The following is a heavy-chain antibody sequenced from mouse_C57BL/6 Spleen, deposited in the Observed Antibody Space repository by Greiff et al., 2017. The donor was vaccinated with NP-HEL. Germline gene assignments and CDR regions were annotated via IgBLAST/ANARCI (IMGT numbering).Heavy chain of an antibody. Sequence: QVQLQQSGAELVKPGASVKISCKASGYAFSSYWMNWVKQRPGKGLEWIGQIYPGDGDTNYNGKFKGKATLTADKSSSTAYMQLSSLTSEDSAVYFCAREGFYYYGSSPWYFDVWGTGTTVTVSS. CDR2: IYPGDGDT. V-gene: IGHV1-80*01. CDR3: AREGFYYYGSSPWYFDV. D-gene: IGHD1-1*01. CDR1: GYAFSSYW. J-gene: IGHJ1*03.